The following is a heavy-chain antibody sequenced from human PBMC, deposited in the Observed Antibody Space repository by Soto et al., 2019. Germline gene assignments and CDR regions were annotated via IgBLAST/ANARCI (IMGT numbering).Heavy chain of an antibody. CDR2: ISGSGGST. V-gene: IGHV3-23*01. CDR3: AKVSEWELRENYFDY. J-gene: IGHJ4*02. CDR1: GFTFSSYA. D-gene: IGHD1-26*01. Sequence: GGSLRLSCAASGFTFSSYAMSWVRQAPGKGLEWVSAISGSGGSTYYADSVKGRFTISRENSKNTLYLQKNSLRAEDTAVYYCAKVSEWELRENYFDYWGQGTLVTVSS.